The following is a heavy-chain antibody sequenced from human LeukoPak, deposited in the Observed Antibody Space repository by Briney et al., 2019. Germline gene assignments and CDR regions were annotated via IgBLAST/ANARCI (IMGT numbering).Heavy chain of an antibody. J-gene: IGHJ4*02. CDR2: LYYRGST. CDR1: GGSISSSSYY. CDR3: ARETRNYYDSSGYYCFDY. D-gene: IGHD3-22*01. V-gene: IGHV4-39*07. Sequence: PSETLSLTCTVSGGSISSSSYYWGWIRQPPGKGLEWIGNLYYRGSTSYNPSLKSRVTILVDTSKNQFSLKLSSVTAADTAVYYCARETRNYYDSSGYYCFDYWGQGTLVTVSS.